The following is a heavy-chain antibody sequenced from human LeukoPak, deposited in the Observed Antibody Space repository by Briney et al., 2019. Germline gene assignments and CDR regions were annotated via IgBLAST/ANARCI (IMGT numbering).Heavy chain of an antibody. CDR1: GFPFNRYG. J-gene: IGHJ4*02. CDR3: ARVAAGSCVTSCPYEF. Sequence: PGGSLRLSCAASGFPFNRYGMNWVRQAPGKGLEWVAYIRYDGGNKNYADSVKGRFTISRDNSKNTLDVQMNSLRPEDTAVYYCARVAAGSCVTSCPYEFWGPGTLVTVSS. V-gene: IGHV3-30*02. CDR2: IRYDGGNK. D-gene: IGHD2-2*01.